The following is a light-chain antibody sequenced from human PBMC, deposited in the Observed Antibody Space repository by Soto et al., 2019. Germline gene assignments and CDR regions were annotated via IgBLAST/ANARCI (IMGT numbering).Light chain of an antibody. CDR2: AAS. J-gene: IGKJ4*01. CDR1: QSISSY. CDR3: QQSYSTPPT. Sequence: IQMTQSPSSLSASVGDRVTITCRASQSISSYLNWYQQKPGKAPKLLIYAASSLQSGVPSRFSGSGSGTDFTLNISSLQPEDFATYYCQQSYSTPPTFGGGTKVDIK. V-gene: IGKV1-39*01.